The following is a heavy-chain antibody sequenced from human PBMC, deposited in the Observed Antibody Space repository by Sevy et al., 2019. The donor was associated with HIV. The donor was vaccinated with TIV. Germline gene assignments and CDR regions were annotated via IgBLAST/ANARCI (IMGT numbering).Heavy chain of an antibody. V-gene: IGHV1-2*02. J-gene: IGHJ4*02. CDR2: INPNSGDT. Sequence: ASVKVSCKASGDTFIGYYMHWMRQAPGQGPEWMGWINPNSGDTKVAQKFHGRVTLTRDTPFTTAYLELSSLRADDTAVYYCARDGGHCNSTSCSSKFDDWGQGALVTVSS. D-gene: IGHD2-2*01. CDR1: GDTFIGYY. CDR3: ARDGGHCNSTSCSSKFDD.